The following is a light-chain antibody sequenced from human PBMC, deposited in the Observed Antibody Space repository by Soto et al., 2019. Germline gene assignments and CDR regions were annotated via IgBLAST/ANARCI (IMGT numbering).Light chain of an antibody. CDR1: SSDVGSCNC. J-gene: IGLJ3*02. V-gene: IGLV2-23*02. CDR3: CSSVGSPNWV. Sequence: QSALTQPASVSGSPGQLITISCTGTSSDVGSCNCVSWYQQHPGKAPTLMIYEVNKRPSGVSNRFSGSKSGNTASLTISGLQAEDEADYYCCSSVGSPNWVFGGGTKVTVL. CDR2: EVN.